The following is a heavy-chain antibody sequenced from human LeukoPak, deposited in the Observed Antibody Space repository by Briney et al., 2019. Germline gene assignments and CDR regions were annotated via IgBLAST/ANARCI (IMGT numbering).Heavy chain of an antibody. Sequence: PGGSLRLSCAASGFTFSSYGMHWVRQAPGKGLEWVAFIRYDGSNKYYADSVKGRFTISRDNSKNTLYLQMNSLRAEDTAVYYCAKGRFSSSGINWYFDLWGRGTLVTVSS. CDR2: IRYDGSNK. CDR3: AKGRFSSSGINWYFDL. V-gene: IGHV3-30*02. CDR1: GFTFSSYG. D-gene: IGHD6-13*01. J-gene: IGHJ2*01.